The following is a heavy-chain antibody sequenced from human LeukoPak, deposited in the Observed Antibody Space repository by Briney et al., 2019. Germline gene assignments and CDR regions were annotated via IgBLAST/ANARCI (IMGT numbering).Heavy chain of an antibody. CDR1: GGTFSSYA. V-gene: IGHV1-69*06. CDR3: AREGDGYCSSTSCQYYYYYMDV. CDR2: IIPIFGTA. D-gene: IGHD2-2*03. Sequence: ASVKVSCKASGGTFSSYAISWVRQAPGQGLEWMGGIIPIFGTANYAQKFQGRVTITADKSTSTAYMELSSLRSEDTAVYYCAREGDGYCSSTSCQYYYYYMDVWGKGTTVTVSS. J-gene: IGHJ6*03.